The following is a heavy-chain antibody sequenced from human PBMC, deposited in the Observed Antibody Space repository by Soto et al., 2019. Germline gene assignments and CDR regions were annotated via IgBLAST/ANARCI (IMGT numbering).Heavy chain of an antibody. CDR1: GGSVRSSGDA. Sequence: HSETMALACALCGGSVRSSGDAGSWKRQPPGKGLEWIGNIYYSGTANYNPSLKSRVTISVDTSKNQFSLKLNSVTAADTAVYYCATWYYYDSSGYYPFDPWGQGTLVTVSS. D-gene: IGHD3-22*01. J-gene: IGHJ5*02. CDR3: ATWYYYDSSGYYPFDP. CDR2: IYYSGTA. V-gene: IGHV4-61*08.